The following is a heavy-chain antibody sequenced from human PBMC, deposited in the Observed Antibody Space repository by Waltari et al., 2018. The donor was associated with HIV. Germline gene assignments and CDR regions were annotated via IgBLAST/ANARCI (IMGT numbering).Heavy chain of an antibody. CDR3: ARGVVGGYDLGNNWFDP. D-gene: IGHD5-12*01. V-gene: IGHV4-61*02. Sequence: QLQESGPGLVKPSQTLSLPCTVSGGSISSRRYHWRWIRQPAGKGPGWIGRLYTSGSTDYNPSLKSRATISGDTSKNQFSLKLSSVTAADTAVYYCARGVVGGYDLGNNWFDPWGQGTLVTVSS. CDR2: LYTSGST. CDR1: GGSISSRRYH. J-gene: IGHJ5*02.